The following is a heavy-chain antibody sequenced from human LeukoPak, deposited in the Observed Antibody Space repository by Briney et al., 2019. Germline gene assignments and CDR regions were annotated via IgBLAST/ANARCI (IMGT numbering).Heavy chain of an antibody. CDR2: IDWDDDK. CDR3: ALVVPAANPYMDV. CDR1: GFSLSTSGMR. D-gene: IGHD2-2*01. Sequence: SGPTLVNPTQTLTLTCTFSGFSLSTSGMRVSWIRQPPGKALEWLARIDWDDDKFYSTSLKTRLTISKDTSKNQVVLTMTNMDPVDTAKYYCALVVPAANPYMDVWGKGTTVTVSS. J-gene: IGHJ6*03. V-gene: IGHV2-70*04.